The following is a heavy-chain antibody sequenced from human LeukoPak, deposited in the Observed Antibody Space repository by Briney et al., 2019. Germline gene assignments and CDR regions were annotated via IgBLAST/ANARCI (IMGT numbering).Heavy chain of an antibody. J-gene: IGHJ4*02. CDR3: AREPITAPRARYFDY. Sequence: SETLPLTCTVSGGSISSYSWSWIRQPAGRGLEWIGRIFSNGGSNHNPSLNSRLTMSVDTSKSQFSLKLDSVTAADTAVYYCAREPITAPRARYFDYWGQGTVVTVSS. D-gene: IGHD1-14*01. V-gene: IGHV4-4*07. CDR1: GGSISSYS. CDR2: IFSNGGS.